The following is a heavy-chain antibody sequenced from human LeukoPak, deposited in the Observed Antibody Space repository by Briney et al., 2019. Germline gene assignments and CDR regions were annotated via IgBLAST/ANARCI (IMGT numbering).Heavy chain of an antibody. CDR1: GGTFSSYA. V-gene: IGHV1-69*04. CDR3: ARDPMNSLGIAVAHDAFDI. CDR2: IIPILGIA. Sequence: ASVKVSCKASGGTFSSYAISWVRQAPGQGLEWMGRIIPILGIANYAQKFQGRVTVTADKSTSTAYMELSSLRSEDAAVYYCARDPMNSLGIAVAHDAFDIWGQGTMVTVSS. J-gene: IGHJ3*02. D-gene: IGHD6-19*01.